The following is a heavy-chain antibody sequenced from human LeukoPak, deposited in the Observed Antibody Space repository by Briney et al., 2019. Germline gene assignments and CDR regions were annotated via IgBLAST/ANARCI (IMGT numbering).Heavy chain of an antibody. Sequence: PGGSLRLSCAASGFTFSSYWMSWVRQAPGKGLEWVANIKQDGSEKYYMDSVKGRFTISRDNARNSLYLQMNSLRAEDTAMYYCARQFLLGGTSRYRHFDYWGQGTLVTVSS. CDR3: ARQFLLGGTSRYRHFDY. J-gene: IGHJ4*02. V-gene: IGHV3-7*01. CDR2: IKQDGSEK. CDR1: GFTFSSYW. D-gene: IGHD2-2*02.